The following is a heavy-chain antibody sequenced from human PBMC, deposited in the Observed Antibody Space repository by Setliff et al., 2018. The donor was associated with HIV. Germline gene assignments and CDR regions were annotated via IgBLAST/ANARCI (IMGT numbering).Heavy chain of an antibody. D-gene: IGHD6-13*01. CDR1: GGSISSNY. CDR2: IYYSGST. V-gene: IGHV4-59*12. CDR3: ARTGYSSSWYLFDY. J-gene: IGHJ4*02. Sequence: PSETLSLTCTVSGGSISSNYWSWMRQPPGKGLEWIGHIYYSGSTNYNPSLKSRVTMSVDTSKNQFSLKLSSVTAADTAVYYCARTGYSSSWYLFDYWGQGTLVTVSS.